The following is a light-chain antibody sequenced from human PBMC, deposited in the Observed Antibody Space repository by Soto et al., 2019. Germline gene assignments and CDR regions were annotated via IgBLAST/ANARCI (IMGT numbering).Light chain of an antibody. CDR2: GAS. V-gene: IGKV3-20*01. CDR1: QSVSSTY. Sequence: IVLTQSPGTLSLSPGERATLSCRASQSVSSTYIAWYQQNPGQAPRLLIYGASSRATGIPGRFSGSWSGPAFPLTISRLEPEDFAVYFCQQYGRSPPFTFGQGTKVEIK. CDR3: QQYGRSPPFT. J-gene: IGKJ2*01.